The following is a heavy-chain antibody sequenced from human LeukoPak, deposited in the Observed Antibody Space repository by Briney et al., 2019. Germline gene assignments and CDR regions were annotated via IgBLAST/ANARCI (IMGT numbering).Heavy chain of an antibody. V-gene: IGHV4-39*01. D-gene: IGHD4-17*01. CDR3: ARLDYGDYRGAFDI. Sequence: SETLSLTCTVSGGSISSSSYYWGWIRQPPGKGLEWIGSIYYSGSTYYNPSLKSRVTISVDTSKSQFSLKLSSVTAADTAVYYCARLDYGDYRGAFDIWGQGTMVTVSS. CDR1: GGSISSSSYY. CDR2: IYYSGST. J-gene: IGHJ3*02.